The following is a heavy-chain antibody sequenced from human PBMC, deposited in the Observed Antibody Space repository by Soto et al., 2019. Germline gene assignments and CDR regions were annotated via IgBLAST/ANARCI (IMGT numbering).Heavy chain of an antibody. CDR3: ARAKVVVATIKACCYGMHV. Sequence: QVQLQLWGAGLLKPSETLSLTCAVYGGSFSGYYWSWIRQPPGKGLEWIGEINHSGSTNYNPSLKSPVTISVDTSKKQLSLKLGSVTAAATAVYYCARAKVVVATIKACCYGMHVWGQGTTVTVSS. CDR2: INHSGST. D-gene: IGHD5-12*01. CDR1: GGSFSGYY. V-gene: IGHV4-34*01. J-gene: IGHJ6*02.